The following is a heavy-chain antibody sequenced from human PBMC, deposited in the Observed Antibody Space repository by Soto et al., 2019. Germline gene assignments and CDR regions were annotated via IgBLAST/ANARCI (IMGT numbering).Heavy chain of an antibody. J-gene: IGHJ6*02. D-gene: IGHD5-12*01. CDR1: GFTFSSYG. CDR2: ISYDGSNK. CDR3: AKGDLPREYSGYDNYYYYGMDV. Sequence: QVQLVESGGGVVQPGRSLRLSCAASGFTFSSYGMHWVRQAPGKGLEWVAVISYDGSNKYYADSVKDRFTISRDNSKNTLYLQMNSLRAEDTAVYYCAKGDLPREYSGYDNYYYYGMDVWGQGATVTVSS. V-gene: IGHV3-30*18.